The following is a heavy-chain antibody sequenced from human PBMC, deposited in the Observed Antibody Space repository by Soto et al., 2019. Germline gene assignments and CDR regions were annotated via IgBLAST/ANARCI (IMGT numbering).Heavy chain of an antibody. D-gene: IGHD5-12*01. CDR2: ISYDGSNK. V-gene: IGHV3-30*03. CDR1: GFTFSSYG. CDR3: AKEGGGGYDFFDY. J-gene: IGHJ4*02. Sequence: QVQLVESGGGVVQPGRSLRLSRAASGFTFSSYGMHWVRQAPGKGLEWVAVISYDGSNKYYADSVKGRFTISRDNSKXXLYXXXXXXXXXXXXXXXCAKEGGGGYDFFDYWGQGTLVTVSS.